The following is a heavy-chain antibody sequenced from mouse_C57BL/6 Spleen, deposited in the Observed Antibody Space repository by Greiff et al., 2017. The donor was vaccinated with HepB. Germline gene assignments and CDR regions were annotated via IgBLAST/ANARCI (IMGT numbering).Heavy chain of an antibody. CDR2: INPYNGGT. CDR1: GYTFTDYY. CDR3: ARNDYYGSSYHYYSMDY. J-gene: IGHJ4*01. V-gene: IGHV1-19*01. D-gene: IGHD1-1*01. Sequence: EVQLQQSGPVLVKPGASVKMSCKASGYTFTDYYMNWVKQSHGKSLEWIGVINPYNGGTSYNQKFKGKATLTVDKSSSTAYMELNSLTSKDSAAYYCARNDYYGSSYHYYSMDYWGQGTSVTVSS.